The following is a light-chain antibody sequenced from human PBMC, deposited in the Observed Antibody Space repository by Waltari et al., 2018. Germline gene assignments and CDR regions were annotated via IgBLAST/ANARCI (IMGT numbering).Light chain of an antibody. CDR3: QQYGSSPLT. CDR1: QSVTRTS. CDR2: DTS. Sequence: IVLTQSPGTLSLSPGERATLSCRASQSVTRTSLAWYQQKVGQAPRLLIYDTSTRATGIPDRFSGSGSRTDFTLTITGLELEDFAVYYCQQYGSSPLTFGGGTKVEIK. J-gene: IGKJ4*01. V-gene: IGKV3-20*01.